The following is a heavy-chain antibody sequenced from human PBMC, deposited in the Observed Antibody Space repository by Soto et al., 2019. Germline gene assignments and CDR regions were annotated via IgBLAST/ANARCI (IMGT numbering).Heavy chain of an antibody. J-gene: IGHJ6*03. V-gene: IGHV3-23*01. Sequence: GGSLRLSCAASGFTFSSYAMSWVRQAPGKGLEWVSAISGSGGSTYYADSVKDRFTISRDNSKNTLYLQMNSLRAEDTAVYYCAKGYGGSYYYYYMDVWGKGTTVTVSS. CDR1: GFTFSSYA. CDR3: AKGYGGSYYYYYMDV. D-gene: IGHD4-17*01. CDR2: ISGSGGST.